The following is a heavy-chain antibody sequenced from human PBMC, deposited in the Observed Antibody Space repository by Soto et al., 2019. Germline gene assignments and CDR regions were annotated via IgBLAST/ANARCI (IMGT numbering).Heavy chain of an antibody. J-gene: IGHJ4*02. V-gene: IGHV3-30-3*01. D-gene: IGHD4-4*01. CDR1: GFTFSSYA. CDR2: ISYDGSNK. Sequence: QVQLVESGGGVVQPGRSLRLSCAASGFTFSSYAMHWVRQAPGKGLEWVAVISYDGSNKYYADSVKGRFTISRDNSKNTLYLQTNSLRAEDTAVYYCARAQLATGTTVLDYWGQGTLVTVSS. CDR3: ARAQLATGTTVLDY.